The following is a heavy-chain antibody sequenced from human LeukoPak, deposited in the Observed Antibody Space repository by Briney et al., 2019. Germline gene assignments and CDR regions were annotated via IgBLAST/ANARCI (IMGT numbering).Heavy chain of an antibody. Sequence: TGGSLRLSYAASGFTFSSYSMNWVRQAPGKGLEWVSYISSSSSTIYYADSAKGRFTISRDNAKNSLYLQMNSLRDEDTAVYYCARDYAVAPVHWFDPWGQGTLVTVSS. CDR1: GFTFSSYS. CDR2: ISSSSSTI. V-gene: IGHV3-48*02. CDR3: ARDYAVAPVHWFDP. J-gene: IGHJ5*02. D-gene: IGHD2-15*01.